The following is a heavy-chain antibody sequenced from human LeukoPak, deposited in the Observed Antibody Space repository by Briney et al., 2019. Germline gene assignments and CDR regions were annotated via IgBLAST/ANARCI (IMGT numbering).Heavy chain of an antibody. J-gene: IGHJ4*02. CDR1: GYSLTSYR. D-gene: IGHD3-10*01. CDR2: IDPSDSYT. CDR3: ATSYLGSGSPASFNY. Sequence: AASLQISCKASGYSLTSYRITWVRQMPGKGLEWMGRIDPSDSYTNYSPSFQGHVTISADKSITTAYLQWSSLKDSDTAMYYCATSYLGSGSPASFNYWGQGTLVTVSS. V-gene: IGHV5-10-1*01.